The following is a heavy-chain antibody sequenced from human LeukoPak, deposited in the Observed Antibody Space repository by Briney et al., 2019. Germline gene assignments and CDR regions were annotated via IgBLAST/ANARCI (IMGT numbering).Heavy chain of an antibody. CDR2: INWNGGST. CDR3: ARARELLWFGELSYYFDY. Sequence: RPGGSLRLSCAASGFTFDDYGMSWVRQAPGKGLEWVSGINWNGGSTGYADSVKGRFTISRDNAKNSLYLQMNSLRAEDTALYYCARARELLWFGELSYYFDYWGQGTLVTVS. V-gene: IGHV3-20*04. CDR1: GFTFDDYG. J-gene: IGHJ4*02. D-gene: IGHD3-10*01.